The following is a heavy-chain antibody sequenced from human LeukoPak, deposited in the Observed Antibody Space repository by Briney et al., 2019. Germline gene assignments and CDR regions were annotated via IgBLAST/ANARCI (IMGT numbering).Heavy chain of an antibody. CDR2: IYSGGST. CDR3: ARVTSNRYSSSWYSRPYYYYYMDV. J-gene: IGHJ6*03. CDR1: GFTVSSNY. D-gene: IGHD6-13*01. V-gene: IGHV3-53*01. Sequence: GGSLRLSCAASGFTVSSNYMSWVRQAPGKGLEWVSVIYSGGSTYYADSVKGRFTISRDNSKNTLYLQMNSLRAEDTAVYYCARVTSNRYSSSWYSRPYYYYYMDVWGKGTTVTISS.